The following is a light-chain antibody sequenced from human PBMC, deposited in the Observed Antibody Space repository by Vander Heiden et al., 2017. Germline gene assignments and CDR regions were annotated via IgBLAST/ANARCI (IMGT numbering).Light chain of an antibody. J-gene: IGKJ2*01. Sequence: IQLTHSPSILSASLGVRFTVTCRTSQDTDIYLAWYQKKPGEAPKLLIYAASTLQSGVASRFSGSGSGTEFTLTSSSLQAEDFATYYCQQLKSDPYTFGQGTQVEIK. V-gene: IGKV1-9*01. CDR1: QDTDIY. CDR2: AAS. CDR3: QQLKSDPYT.